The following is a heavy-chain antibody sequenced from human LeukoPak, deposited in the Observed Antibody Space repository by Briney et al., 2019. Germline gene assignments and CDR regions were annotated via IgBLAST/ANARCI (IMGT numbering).Heavy chain of an antibody. D-gene: IGHD3-3*02. Sequence: GGSLRLSCAASGFTFSSYAMHWVRQAPGKGLEWVAVISYDGSNKYYADSVKGRFTISRGNSKNTLYLQMNSLRAEDTAVYYCASGLADDYGDYWGQGTLVTVSS. CDR1: GFTFSSYA. J-gene: IGHJ4*02. CDR3: ASGLADDYGDY. V-gene: IGHV3-30*04. CDR2: ISYDGSNK.